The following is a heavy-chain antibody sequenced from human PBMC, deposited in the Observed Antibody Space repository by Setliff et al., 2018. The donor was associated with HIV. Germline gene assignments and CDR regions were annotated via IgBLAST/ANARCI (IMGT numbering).Heavy chain of an antibody. CDR1: GFTFSDYW. CDR3: VGGFYAGY. Sequence: GSLRLSCAASGFTFSDYWINWVRQAPGKGLEWVANINQDGSVEGYVDSVKGRFTISRGNAKSSLYLHINSLRAEDMAVYYCVGGFYAGYWGQGTLVTVSS. J-gene: IGHJ4*02. CDR2: INQDGSVE. D-gene: IGHD5-12*01. V-gene: IGHV3-7*01.